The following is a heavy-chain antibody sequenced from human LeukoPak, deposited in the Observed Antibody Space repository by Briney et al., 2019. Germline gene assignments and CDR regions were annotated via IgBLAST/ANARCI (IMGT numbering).Heavy chain of an antibody. Sequence: ASVKVSCKASGYTFTSYDINWVRQATGLGLEWMGRINPNSGGTDYAQKFQGRVTMTRDTSITTAYMELSRLRSDDTAVYYCARRGDEYQVLNDWFDPWGQGTLVTVSS. D-gene: IGHD2-2*01. CDR3: ARRGDEYQVLNDWFDP. V-gene: IGHV1-2*02. J-gene: IGHJ5*02. CDR1: GYTFTSYD. CDR2: INPNSGGT.